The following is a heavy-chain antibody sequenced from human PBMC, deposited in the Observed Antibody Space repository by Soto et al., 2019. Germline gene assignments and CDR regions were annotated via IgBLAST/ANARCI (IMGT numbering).Heavy chain of an antibody. CDR2: ISAYNGNT. D-gene: IGHD3-10*01. CDR3: ARVYGSGSYYFLGYDY. V-gene: IGHV1-18*01. CDR1: GYTFTSYG. Sequence: GASVKVSCKASGYTFTSYGISWVRHAPGQGLEWMGWISAYNGNTNYAQKLQGRVTMTTDTFTSTAYMELRSLRSDDTAVYYCARVYGSGSYYFLGYDYWGQGTMVTVYS. J-gene: IGHJ4*02.